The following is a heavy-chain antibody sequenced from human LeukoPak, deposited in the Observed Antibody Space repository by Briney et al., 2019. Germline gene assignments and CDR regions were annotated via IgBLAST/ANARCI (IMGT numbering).Heavy chain of an antibody. V-gene: IGHV1-2*02. D-gene: IGHD2-21*01. Sequence: ASVKVSCKASGGTFSSYAISWVRQAPGQGLEWMGWINPNSGGTNYAQKFQGRVTMTRDTSISTAYMELSRLRSDDTAVYYCARASFPVQAFDIWGQGTMVTVSS. CDR1: GGTFSSYA. J-gene: IGHJ3*02. CDR3: ARASFPVQAFDI. CDR2: INPNSGGT.